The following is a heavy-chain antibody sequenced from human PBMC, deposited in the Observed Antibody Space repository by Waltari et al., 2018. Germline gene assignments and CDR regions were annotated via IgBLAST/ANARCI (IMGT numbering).Heavy chain of an antibody. CDR1: GYAFNNYG. V-gene: IGHV1-18*01. Sequence: QVQLVQSGAEVKKPGASVKVACKASGYAFNNYGISWVRQARGQGLEWMAWISTYSGDSNYANKIHGRVTLTTDTSTSTVYLELRSLRSDDTGVYYCARDRRISLSQSTNYFDYWGQGTLVTVAS. J-gene: IGHJ4*02. CDR3: ARDRRISLSQSTNYFDY. CDR2: ISTYSGDS.